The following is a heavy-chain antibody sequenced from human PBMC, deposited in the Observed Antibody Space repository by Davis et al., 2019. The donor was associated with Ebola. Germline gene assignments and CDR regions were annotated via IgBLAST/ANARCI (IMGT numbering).Heavy chain of an antibody. CDR1: GFTVSSNY. CDR2: IYTGGST. Sequence: PGGSLRLSCEASGFTVSSNYMSWVRQAPGKGLEWVSAIYTGGSTYYADSVKGRFTISRDNAKNTLYLQMNSLRAEDTAMYYCARALTSSNNGKFDHWGQGTLVTVSS. D-gene: IGHD1-1*01. CDR3: ARALTSSNNGKFDH. V-gene: IGHV3-53*01. J-gene: IGHJ4*02.